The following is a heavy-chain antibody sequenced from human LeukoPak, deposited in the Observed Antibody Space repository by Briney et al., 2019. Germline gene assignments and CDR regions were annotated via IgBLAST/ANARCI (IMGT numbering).Heavy chain of an antibody. D-gene: IGHD4-17*01. Sequence: GGSLRLSCAASGITFSSYSMNWVRQAPGRGLEWISYISNSNSTIYYADSVKGRFTISRDNAKNSLYLQMNSLRAEDTAVYYCARAKTTVTTVYFDYWGQGTLVTVSS. CDR1: GITFSSYS. J-gene: IGHJ4*02. V-gene: IGHV3-48*04. CDR2: ISNSNSTI. CDR3: ARAKTTVTTVYFDY.